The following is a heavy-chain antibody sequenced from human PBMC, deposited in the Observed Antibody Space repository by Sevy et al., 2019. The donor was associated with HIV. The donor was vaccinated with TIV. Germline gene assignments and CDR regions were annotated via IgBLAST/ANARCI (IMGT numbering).Heavy chain of an antibody. Sequence: GGSLRLSCTASGFSFSSSWMHWVRQPPGKGPVWVSHINSDGMSTRYADSVKGRFTVSRDNGKNTMYLQMNSLRVDDTAVYYCAKGHRGVTHYWGQGTLVTVSS. CDR2: INSDGMST. D-gene: IGHD3-10*01. CDR1: GFSFSSSW. V-gene: IGHV3-74*01. J-gene: IGHJ4*02. CDR3: AKGHRGVTHY.